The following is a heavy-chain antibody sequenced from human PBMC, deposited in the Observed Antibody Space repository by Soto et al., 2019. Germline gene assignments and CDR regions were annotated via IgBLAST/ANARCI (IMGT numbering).Heavy chain of an antibody. D-gene: IGHD6-13*01. V-gene: IGHV1-3*01. CDR2: INAGNGNT. J-gene: IGHJ3*02. CDR3: ARFPGIAAAVKIGAFDI. CDR1: GYTFTSYA. Sequence: ASVKVSCKASGYTFTSYAMHWVRQAPGQRLEWMGWINAGNGNTKYSQKFQGRVTITRDTSASTAYMELSSLRSEDTAVYYCARFPGIAAAVKIGAFDIWGQGTMVTVSS.